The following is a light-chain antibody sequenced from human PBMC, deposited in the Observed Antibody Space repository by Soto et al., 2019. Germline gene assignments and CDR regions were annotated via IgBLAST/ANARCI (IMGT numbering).Light chain of an antibody. CDR2: GAS. V-gene: IGKV3-15*01. J-gene: IGKJ1*01. CDR3: QQYNNWPRT. Sequence: EIVLTQSPGTLSFSPGERATLSCRASQSVSSSYLAWYQQKPGQAPRLLIYGASTRATGIPARFSGSGSGTEFTLTINSLQSEDFAVYYCQQYNNWPRTFGQGTKVDIK. CDR1: QSVSSSY.